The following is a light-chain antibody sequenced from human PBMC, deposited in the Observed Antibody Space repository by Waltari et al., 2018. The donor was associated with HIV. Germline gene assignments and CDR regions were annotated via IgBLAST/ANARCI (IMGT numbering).Light chain of an antibody. Sequence: DIQMTKSPSTLSASVGDRVTITCRASQSISSWLPWYQQKPGKAPKLLIYQASSLKSGVPSRFSGSGSGTEFTLTISSLQPDDFATYYCQQCNSYSYTFGQGTKLEIK. CDR2: QAS. CDR1: QSISSW. J-gene: IGKJ2*01. CDR3: QQCNSYSYT. V-gene: IGKV1-5*03.